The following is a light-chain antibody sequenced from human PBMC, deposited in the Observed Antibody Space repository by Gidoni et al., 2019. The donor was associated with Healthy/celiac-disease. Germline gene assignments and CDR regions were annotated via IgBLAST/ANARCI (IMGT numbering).Light chain of an antibody. J-gene: IGLJ2*01. CDR1: SLLSFY. CDR3: YARDSSGKHLV. V-gene: IGLV3-19*01. Sequence: SSELTQDPAVSVALGQTVRITCQGDSLLSFYAGWYQQKAGQAPVLIIYIKHNRPAGVPDRFSGSTSGNTAPVTITGTQAEDEAEYFCYARDSSGKHLVFGGGTKRTVL. CDR2: IKH.